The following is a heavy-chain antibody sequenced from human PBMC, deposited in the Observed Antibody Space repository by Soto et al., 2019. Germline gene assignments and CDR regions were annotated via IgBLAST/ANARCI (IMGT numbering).Heavy chain of an antibody. CDR2: IHYSGST. Sequence: SETLSLTCTVSGGSISSYYWSWIRQPPGKGLEWIGYIHYSGSTNYNPSLKSRVTISVDTSKNQFSLKLNSVIAADTAVYYCAREAVTGAFDIWGQGTMVTVSS. CDR3: AREAVTGAFDI. J-gene: IGHJ3*02. D-gene: IGHD6-19*01. CDR1: GGSISSYY. V-gene: IGHV4-59*01.